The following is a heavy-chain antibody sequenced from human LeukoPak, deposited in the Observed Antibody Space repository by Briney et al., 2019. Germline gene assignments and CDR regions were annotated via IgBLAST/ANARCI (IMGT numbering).Heavy chain of an antibody. Sequence: GRSMRLSCAASGFTFSSYGMHWVRQAPGKGLEWVAVIWYDGSNKYYADSVKGRFTISRDNSKNTLYLQMNSLRAEDTAVYYCARDPTTVTKGFDVWGLGTLVTVSS. CDR3: ARDPTTVTKGFDV. D-gene: IGHD4-17*01. J-gene: IGHJ3*01. CDR2: IWYDGSNK. V-gene: IGHV3-33*01. CDR1: GFTFSSYG.